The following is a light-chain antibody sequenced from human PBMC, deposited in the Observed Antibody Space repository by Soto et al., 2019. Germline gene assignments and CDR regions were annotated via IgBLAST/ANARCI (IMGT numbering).Light chain of an antibody. CDR1: QSVGDTF. V-gene: IGKV3-20*01. Sequence: EIVLTQSPGTLSLSPGETATLSCRASQSVGDTFLSWYQQKPGLAPRLLIYGVSNRATGIPDRFSGSGSGTDFILTISRLEPEDFALYYCGQFVSSPPRTFGQGTKVDIK. J-gene: IGKJ1*01. CDR2: GVS. CDR3: GQFVSSPPRT.